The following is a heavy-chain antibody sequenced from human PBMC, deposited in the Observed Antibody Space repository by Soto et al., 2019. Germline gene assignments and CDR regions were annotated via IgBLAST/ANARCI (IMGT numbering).Heavy chain of an antibody. Sequence: GGSLRLSCAASGFTFSSYSMNWARQAPGKGLEWVSYISSSSSTIYYADSVKGRFTISRDNAKNSLYLQMNSLRAEDTAVYYCAKGYSYGLEDDAFDIWGQGTMVTVSS. D-gene: IGHD5-18*01. CDR3: AKGYSYGLEDDAFDI. V-gene: IGHV3-48*01. J-gene: IGHJ3*02. CDR1: GFTFSSYS. CDR2: ISSSSSTI.